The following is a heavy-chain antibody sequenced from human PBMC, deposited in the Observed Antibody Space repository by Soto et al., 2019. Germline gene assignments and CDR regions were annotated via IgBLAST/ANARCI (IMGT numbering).Heavy chain of an antibody. CDR2: IYYSGST. Sequence: SETLSLTCTVSGGSISSYYWSWIRQPPGKGLEWIGYIYYSGSTNYNPSLKSRVTISVDRSKNQFSLKLSSVTAADTAVYYCASHDYYDSSGYFDYWGQGTLVTVSS. CDR3: ASHDYYDSSGYFDY. V-gene: IGHV4-59*12. D-gene: IGHD3-22*01. CDR1: GGSISSYY. J-gene: IGHJ4*02.